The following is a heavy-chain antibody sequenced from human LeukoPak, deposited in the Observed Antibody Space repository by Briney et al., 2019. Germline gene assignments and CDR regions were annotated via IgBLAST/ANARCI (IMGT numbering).Heavy chain of an antibody. CDR1: GYTFTGYY. Sequence: ASVKVSCKASGYTFTGYYMHWVRQAPGQGLEWMGWINPNSGGTNYAQKFQGRVTMTRDTSISTAYMEPSRLRSDDTAVYYCARDMPKSTVISPAGYYYYYYYMDVWGKGTTVTISS. D-gene: IGHD4-17*01. CDR2: INPNSGGT. V-gene: IGHV1-2*02. CDR3: ARDMPKSTVISPAGYYYYYYYMDV. J-gene: IGHJ6*03.